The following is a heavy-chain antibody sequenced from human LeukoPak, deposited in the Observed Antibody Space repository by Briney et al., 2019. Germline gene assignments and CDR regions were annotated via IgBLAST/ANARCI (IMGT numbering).Heavy chain of an antibody. V-gene: IGHV3-7*01. J-gene: IGHJ3*02. Sequence: GGSLRLSCAVSGFTFSNYWMTWVRQAPGKGLEWVANIKQDGSGKYYVDSVKGRFTISRDNTKNSLYLQMNSLRAEDTAVYYCARMGGVDGYTFYLAFDIWGQGTRVIVSS. D-gene: IGHD5-24*01. CDR1: GFTFSNYW. CDR3: ARMGGVDGYTFYLAFDI. CDR2: IKQDGSGK.